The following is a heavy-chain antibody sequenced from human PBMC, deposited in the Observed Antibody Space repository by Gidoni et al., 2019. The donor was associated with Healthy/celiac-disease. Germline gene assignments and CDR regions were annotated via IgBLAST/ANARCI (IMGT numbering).Heavy chain of an antibody. CDR1: GDSFTSYW. Sequence: EVQLVQSGAEVTKPGECLKICCKGSGDSFTSYWSGWVRQMPGKGLEWMGIIYPGDSDTRYSPSFQGQVTISADKSISTAYLQWSSLKASDTAMYYCARLREQLVQFWFDYWGQGTLVTVSS. J-gene: IGHJ4*02. CDR3: ARLREQLVQFWFDY. D-gene: IGHD6-13*01. V-gene: IGHV5-51*01. CDR2: IYPGDSDT.